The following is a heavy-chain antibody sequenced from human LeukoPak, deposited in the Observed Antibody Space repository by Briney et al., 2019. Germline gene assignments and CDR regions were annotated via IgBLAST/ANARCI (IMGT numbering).Heavy chain of an antibody. CDR2: IDPNNGGT. D-gene: IGHD1-1*01. Sequence: ASVKVSCKASGYSFTGYFIHWVRQAPGQGLGWMGRIDPNNGGTSYAQKFQGRVTVTRDTSITTAYMEITSLRSDDTAVYCASAVMYRYYYYYGLDVWGQGTTVTDSS. CDR1: GYSFTGYF. J-gene: IGHJ6*02. V-gene: IGHV1-2*06. CDR3: SAVMYRYYYYYGLDV.